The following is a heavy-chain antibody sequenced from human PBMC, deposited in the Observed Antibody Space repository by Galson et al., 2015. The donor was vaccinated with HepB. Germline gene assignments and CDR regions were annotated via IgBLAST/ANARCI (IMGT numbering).Heavy chain of an antibody. D-gene: IGHD3-10*01. Sequence: GKGLEWVSYISSSSSTIYYADSVKGRFTISRDNAKNSLYLQMNSLRAEDTAVYYCARDPYYGSGSYYQGSDYWGQGTLVTVSS. J-gene: IGHJ4*02. CDR3: ARDPYYGSGSYYQGSDY. V-gene: IGHV3-48*04. CDR2: ISSSSSTI.